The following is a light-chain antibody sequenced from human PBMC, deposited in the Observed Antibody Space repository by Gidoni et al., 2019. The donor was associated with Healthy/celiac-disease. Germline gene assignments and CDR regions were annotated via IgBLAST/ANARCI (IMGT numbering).Light chain of an antibody. CDR3: QQRSNWPRGT. CDR2: EAS. J-gene: IGKJ1*01. CDR1: QSVSSY. Sequence: EIVLTQSPATLSLSPGERATLSCRASQSVSSYLAWYQQKPGQAPRLLIYEASNRATGIPARFSGSGSGTDFTLTISSLEPEDFAVYYCQQRSNWPRGTFGQGTKVEIK. V-gene: IGKV3-11*01.